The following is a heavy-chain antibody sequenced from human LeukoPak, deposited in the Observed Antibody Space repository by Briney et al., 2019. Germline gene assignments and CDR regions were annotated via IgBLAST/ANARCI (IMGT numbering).Heavy chain of an antibody. J-gene: IGHJ4*02. Sequence: GRSLRLSCAASGFTFCSYGMHWVRQAPGKGLEWVAVISYDGSNKYYADSVKGRFTISRDNSKNTLYLQMSGLRAEDTAVYHYAKTMITFGGQRGLFDYWGQGTLVTVSS. CDR2: ISYDGSNK. D-gene: IGHD3-16*01. V-gene: IGHV3-30*18. CDR1: GFTFCSYG. CDR3: AKTMITFGGQRGLFDY.